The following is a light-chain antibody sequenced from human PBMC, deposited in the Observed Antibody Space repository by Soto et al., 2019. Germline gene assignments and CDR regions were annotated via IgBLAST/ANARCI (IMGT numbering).Light chain of an antibody. CDR3: QQRTIWPT. V-gene: IGKV3-11*01. CDR1: QTISSY. J-gene: IGKJ4*01. CDR2: DAS. Sequence: EIVLTQSPATLSLSPGERATLSCRASQTISSYLAWYQQKPGQAPMLLIYDASIRATGIPGRLSGSGSGTDFTHTISSLEPEDFAVYYCQQRTIWPTFGGGTKVEIK.